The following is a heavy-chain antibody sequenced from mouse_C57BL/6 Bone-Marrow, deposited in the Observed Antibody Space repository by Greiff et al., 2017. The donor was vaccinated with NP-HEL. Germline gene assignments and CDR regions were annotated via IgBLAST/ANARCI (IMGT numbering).Heavy chain of an antibody. CDR1: GYTFTTYP. CDR3: ASGDYYGSSPWFAY. V-gene: IGHV1-47*01. D-gene: IGHD1-1*01. J-gene: IGHJ3*01. CDR2: FHPYNDDT. Sequence: QVQLQQSGAELVKPGASVKMSCKASGYTFTTYPIEWMKQTHGKSLEWIGNFHPYNDDTKYNEKFKGKATLTVDKSSSTDYLELSRVTSDDSAVYYGASGDYYGSSPWFAYWGQGTLVTVSA.